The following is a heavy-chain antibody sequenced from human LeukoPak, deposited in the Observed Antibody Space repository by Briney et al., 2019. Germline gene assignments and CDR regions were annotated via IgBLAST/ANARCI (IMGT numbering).Heavy chain of an antibody. J-gene: IGHJ4*02. Sequence: ASVKVSCKVSGYTLSYLSMRWVRQAPGKGLEWMGSFDPEDGKTIYGQKFQGRLTMTEDTSTDTAYMELSSLRSEDTAVYFCSTVVGGYCTGDSCYAFGYWGQGTLVTVSS. CDR1: GYTLSYLS. CDR3: STVVGGYCTGDSCYAFGY. V-gene: IGHV1-24*01. CDR2: FDPEDGKT. D-gene: IGHD2-15*01.